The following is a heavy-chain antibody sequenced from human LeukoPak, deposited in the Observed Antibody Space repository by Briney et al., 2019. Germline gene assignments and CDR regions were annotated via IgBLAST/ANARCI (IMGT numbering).Heavy chain of an antibody. D-gene: IGHD1-14*01. CDR1: GYTFTSYG. CDR3: ARTTTGISYVGVDY. CDR2: ISAYNGNT. J-gene: IGHJ4*02. Sequence: ASVKVSCKASGYTFTSYGISWVRQAPGQELEWMGWISAYNGNTNYAQKLQGRVTMTTDTSTSTAYMELRSLRSDDTAVYYCARTTTGISYVGVDYWGQGTLVTVSS. V-gene: IGHV1-18*01.